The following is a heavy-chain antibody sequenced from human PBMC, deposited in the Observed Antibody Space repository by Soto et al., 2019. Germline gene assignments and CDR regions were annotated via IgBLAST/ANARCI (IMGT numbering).Heavy chain of an antibody. V-gene: IGHV1-18*01. CDR2: ISVYNGNT. J-gene: IGHJ4*02. D-gene: IGHD6-13*01. CDR1: DYTFTSYG. Sequence: ASVNVSCKPSDYTFTSYGIIWVRQAPGQGLEWIGWISVYNGNTNYAQKFRGRVTMTTDISTTTAYMEMRSLRSDDTAVYYCARSGSSWNLREFDYWGQGTLVTVSS. CDR3: ARSGSSWNLREFDY.